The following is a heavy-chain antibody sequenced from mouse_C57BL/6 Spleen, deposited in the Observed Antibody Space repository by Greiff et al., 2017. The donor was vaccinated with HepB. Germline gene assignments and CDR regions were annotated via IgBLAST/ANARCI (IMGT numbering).Heavy chain of an antibody. V-gene: IGHV2-6*01. CDR1: GFSLTSYG. D-gene: IGHD2-4*01. J-gene: IGHJ3*01. Sequence: VQLQQSGPGLVAPSQSLSITCTVSGFSLTSYGVDWVRQSPGKGLEWLGVIWGVGSTNYNSALKSRLSISKDNSKSQVFLKMNSLQTDDTAMYYCASERGEDYDGFAYWGQGTLVTVSA. CDR3: ASERGEDYDGFAY. CDR2: IWGVGST.